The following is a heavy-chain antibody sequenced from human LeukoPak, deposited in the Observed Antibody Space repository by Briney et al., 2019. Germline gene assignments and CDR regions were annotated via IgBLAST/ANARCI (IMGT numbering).Heavy chain of an antibody. CDR3: AKHRFESGGYHSTD. CDR2: ISGGSGST. J-gene: IGHJ4*02. V-gene: IGHV3-23*01. D-gene: IGHD3-22*01. Sequence: GGSLRLSCEASGFTFSTYAMSWVRQAPGKGLAWVSTISGGSGSTYCADSVKGRFTISRDNSKNTLYLQMNSLRDEDTAVYYCAKHRFESGGYHSTDWGQGTLVTVSS. CDR1: GFTFSTYA.